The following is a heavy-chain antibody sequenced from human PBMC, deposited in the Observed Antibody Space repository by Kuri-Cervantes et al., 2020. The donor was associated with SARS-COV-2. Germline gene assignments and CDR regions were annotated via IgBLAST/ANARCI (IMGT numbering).Heavy chain of an antibody. CDR2: IWYDGSNK. CDR1: GFTFSSYG. V-gene: IGHV3-33*01. J-gene: IGHJ6*02. CDR3: ARDREVTAYYYGMDV. Sequence: GGSLRLSCAASGFTFSSYGMHWVRQAPGKGLEWVAVIWYDGSNKYYADSVKGRFTISRDNSKNTLYLQMNSLRAEDTAVYYCARDREVTAYYYGMDVWGQGTTVTVSS. D-gene: IGHD2-21*02.